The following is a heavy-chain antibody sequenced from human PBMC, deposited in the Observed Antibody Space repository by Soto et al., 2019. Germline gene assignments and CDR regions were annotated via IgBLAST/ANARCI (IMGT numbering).Heavy chain of an antibody. CDR2: IYWDGDK. J-gene: IGHJ5*02. V-gene: IGHV2-5*02. D-gene: IGHD3-3*01. CDR1: GFSLSTSGAA. Sequence: QINLIESGPTLVKPTQTLTLTCTFSGFSLSTSGAAVGWVRQPPGRALEWLALIYWDGDKRYNASLGNRLTITNDTSMNQVVLTLTNVDPADTATYYCAHRATMTIFGLIIDNGIWFDPWGQGTRVIVSS. CDR3: AHRATMTIFGLIIDNGIWFDP.